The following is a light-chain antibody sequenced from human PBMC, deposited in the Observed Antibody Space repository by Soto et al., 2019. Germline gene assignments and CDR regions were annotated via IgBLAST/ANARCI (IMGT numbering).Light chain of an antibody. J-gene: IGLJ3*02. CDR2: EVN. CDR1: SSDVGTYNL. CDR3: CSYAGSSTWV. V-gene: IGLV2-23*02. Sequence: QSVLTQPASVSGSPGQSITISCTGTSSDVGTYNLVSWYQQRPGKAPKLMIYEVNKRPSGVSNRFSDSKSGNTASLTISGLQAEDEADYSCCSYAGSSTWVFGGGTKLTVL.